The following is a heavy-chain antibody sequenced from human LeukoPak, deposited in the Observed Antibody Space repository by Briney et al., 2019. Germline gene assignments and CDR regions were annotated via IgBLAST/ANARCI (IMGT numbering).Heavy chain of an antibody. V-gene: IGHV1-69*13. CDR3: ARDPALHYYDSSGYSPYYYYGMDV. CDR1: GGTFSSYA. J-gene: IGHJ6*02. CDR2: IIPIFGTA. D-gene: IGHD3-22*01. Sequence: SVKVSCKASGGTFSSYAISWVRQAPGQGLEWMGGIIPIFGTANYAQKFQGRVTITADESTSTAYMELSSLRSEDTAVYYCARDPALHYYDSSGYSPYYYYGMDVWGQGTTVTVSS.